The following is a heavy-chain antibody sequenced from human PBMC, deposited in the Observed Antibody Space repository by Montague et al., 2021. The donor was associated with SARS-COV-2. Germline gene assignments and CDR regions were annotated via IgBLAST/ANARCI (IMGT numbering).Heavy chain of an antibody. D-gene: IGHD2-21*01. V-gene: IGHV3-30*18. CDR3: AKPTSIFWIGKFTADAFDI. Sequence: SLRLSCAVSGFTFNNYGMHWVRQAPGKGLEWVAVISYEGSKIFYADSVEGRFTISRDSSKNTVYLQMNSLRAEDTAVYYCAKPTSIFWIGKFTADAFDIWGQGTMVTVSS. J-gene: IGHJ3*02. CDR1: GFTFNNYG. CDR2: ISYEGSKI.